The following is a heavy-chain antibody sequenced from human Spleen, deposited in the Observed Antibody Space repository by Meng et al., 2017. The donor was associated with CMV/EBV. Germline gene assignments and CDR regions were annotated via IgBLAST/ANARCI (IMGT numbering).Heavy chain of an antibody. CDR2: IRSDGSAT. CDR1: GFTLSDYG. D-gene: IGHD5-12*01. V-gene: IGHV3-30*02. J-gene: IGHJ4*02. CDR3: ANRYSAYDDVWYFDY. Sequence: GESLKISCIMSGFTLSDYGMPWVRQAPGKGLEWVAFIRSDGSATYYVDSVKGRFTISRDNSKNTLYLQMNTLRTEDTALYYCANRYSAYDDVWYFDYWGQGTLVTVSS.